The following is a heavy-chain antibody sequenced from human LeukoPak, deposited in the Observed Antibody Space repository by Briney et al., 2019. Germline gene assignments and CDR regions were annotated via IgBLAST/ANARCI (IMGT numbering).Heavy chain of an antibody. J-gene: IGHJ3*02. CDR1: GGSISTYY. CDR3: ARRLNAFDI. D-gene: IGHD6-25*01. CDR2: IYSSGST. Sequence: SETLSLTCTVSGGSISTYYWSWIRQPAGKGLQWIGRIYSSGSTNYNPSLKSRVTMSVDTSKNQFSLRLNSVTAADTAVYYCARRLNAFDIWGQGTLVTVSS. V-gene: IGHV4-4*07.